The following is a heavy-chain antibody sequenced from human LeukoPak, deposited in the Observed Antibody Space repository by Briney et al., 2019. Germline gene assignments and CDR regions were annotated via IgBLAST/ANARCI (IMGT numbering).Heavy chain of an antibody. Sequence: KRGESLKISCKGSGYSFTSDWIGWVRQMPGKGLEWMGIIYPGDSDTRYSPSFQGQVTISADKSISTAYLQWSSLKASDTAMYYCARHLGARDYYYGMDVWGQGTTVTVSS. D-gene: IGHD3-16*01. V-gene: IGHV5-51*01. CDR3: ARHLGARDYYYGMDV. J-gene: IGHJ6*02. CDR2: IYPGDSDT. CDR1: GYSFTSDW.